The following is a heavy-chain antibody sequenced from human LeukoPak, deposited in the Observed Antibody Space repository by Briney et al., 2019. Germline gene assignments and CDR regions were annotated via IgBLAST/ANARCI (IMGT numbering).Heavy chain of an antibody. CDR3: AQKEGVAVASAFDI. CDR2: IIPILDVP. CDR1: GGSFINYG. V-gene: IGHV1-69*04. D-gene: IGHD6-19*01. Sequence: GASVRVSCKAAGGSFINYGISWVRQAPGQGLEWMGRIIPILDVPNYAQKFQGRVTITADKSTNTAYMELSSLRSEDTAVYYCAQKEGVAVASAFDIWGQGTMVTVSS. J-gene: IGHJ3*02.